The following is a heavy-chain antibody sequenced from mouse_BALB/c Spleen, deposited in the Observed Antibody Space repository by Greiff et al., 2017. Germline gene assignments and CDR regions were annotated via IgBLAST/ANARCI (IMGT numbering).Heavy chain of an antibody. V-gene: IGHV14-3*02. CDR3: AGSGGFAY. CDR2: IDPANGNT. Sequence: EVQLQQSGAELVKPGASVKLSCTASGFNFKDTYMHWVKQRPEQGLEWIGRIDPANGNTKYDPKFQGKATITADTSSNTAYLQLSSLTSEDTAVYYCAGSGGFAYWGQGTLVTVSA. J-gene: IGHJ3*01. D-gene: IGHD1-1*01. CDR1: GFNFKDTY.